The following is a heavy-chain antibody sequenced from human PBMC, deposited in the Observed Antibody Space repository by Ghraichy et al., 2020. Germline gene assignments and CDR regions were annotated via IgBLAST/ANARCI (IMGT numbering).Heavy chain of an antibody. CDR1: GGSFSGYY. V-gene: IGHV4-34*01. CDR3: ARGSLYYYGSGSPHDY. D-gene: IGHD3-10*01. Sequence: SETLSLTCAVYGGSFSGYYWSWIRQPPGKGLEWIGEINHSGSTNYNPSLKSRVTISVDTSKNQFSLKLSSVTAADTAVYYCARGSLYYYGSGSPHDYWGQGTLVTVSS. J-gene: IGHJ4*02. CDR2: INHSGST.